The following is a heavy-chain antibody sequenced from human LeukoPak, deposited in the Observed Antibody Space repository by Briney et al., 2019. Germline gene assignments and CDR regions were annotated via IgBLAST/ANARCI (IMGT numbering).Heavy chain of an antibody. Sequence: ASVKVSCKASGYTFTSYDINWVRRATGQGLEWMGWMNPNSGNTGYAQKFQGRVTITRNTSISTAYMELSSLRSEDTAVYYCARGSSMVRGIRGYYFDYWGQGTLVTVSS. CDR1: GYTFTSYD. V-gene: IGHV1-8*03. CDR2: MNPNSGNT. J-gene: IGHJ4*02. CDR3: ARGSSMVRGIRGYYFDY. D-gene: IGHD3-10*01.